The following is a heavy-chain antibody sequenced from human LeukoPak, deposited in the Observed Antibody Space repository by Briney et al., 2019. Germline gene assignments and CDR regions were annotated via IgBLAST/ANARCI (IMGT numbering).Heavy chain of an antibody. CDR2: ISAYNGNT. CDR1: GYTSTSYG. CDR3: ATQDYYDSSGYFPWDY. Sequence: GASVKVSCKASGYTSTSYGISWVRQAPGQGLEWMGWISAYNGNTNYAQKLQGRVTMTTDTSTSTAYMELRSLRSDDTAVYYCATQDYYDSSGYFPWDYWGQGTLVTVSS. V-gene: IGHV1-18*01. D-gene: IGHD3-22*01. J-gene: IGHJ4*02.